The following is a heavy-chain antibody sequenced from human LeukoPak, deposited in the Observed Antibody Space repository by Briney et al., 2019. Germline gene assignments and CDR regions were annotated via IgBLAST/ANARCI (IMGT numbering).Heavy chain of an antibody. CDR1: GYSFTSYW. CDR2: IYPGDSDT. V-gene: IGHV5-51*01. D-gene: IGHD4-17*01. CDR3: ARLMLFEYGDYGDAFDI. J-gene: IGHJ3*02. Sequence: GESLKISCKGSGYSFTSYWIGWVRQLPGKGLEWMGVIYPGDSDTTYSPSFEDEVTMSVDKSFSSAYLQWRSLKASDTAMYYCARLMLFEYGDYGDAFDIWGQGTMVIVSS.